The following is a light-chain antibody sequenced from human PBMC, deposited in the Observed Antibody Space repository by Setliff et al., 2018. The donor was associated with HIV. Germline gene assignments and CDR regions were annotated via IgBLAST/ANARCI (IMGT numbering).Light chain of an antibody. Sequence: QSVLTQPASVSGSPGQSLTISCTGTSSDVGGYNYVSWYQQHPGKAPKLIIYEVRNRPSGVSNRFSGSKSGNTASLTISGLQAEDEGDYYCATWDDSLNGRVFGGGTKVTVL. CDR1: SSDVGGYNY. CDR2: EVR. CDR3: ATWDDSLNGRV. V-gene: IGLV2-14*01. J-gene: IGLJ3*02.